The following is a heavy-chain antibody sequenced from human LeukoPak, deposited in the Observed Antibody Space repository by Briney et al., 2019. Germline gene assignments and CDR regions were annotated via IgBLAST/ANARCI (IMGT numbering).Heavy chain of an antibody. V-gene: IGHV3-53*01. D-gene: IGHD1-1*01. CDR2: IHSGGDT. Sequence: GGSLRLSCAASGFTVSSDFMGWVRQPPGKGLEWVSIIHSGGDTYYADSVKGRFTISRDNAKNSLYLQMNSLRAEDTAVYYCARDYKLGGQGTLVTVSS. CDR1: GFTVSSDF. CDR3: ARDYKL. J-gene: IGHJ4*02.